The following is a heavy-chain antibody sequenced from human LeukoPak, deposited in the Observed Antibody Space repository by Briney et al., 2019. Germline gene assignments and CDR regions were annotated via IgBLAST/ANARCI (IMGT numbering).Heavy chain of an antibody. J-gene: IGHJ3*02. CDR2: INHSGST. CDR1: GGSFSGYY. CDR3: ARGHFRITMIVVATARAFDI. Sequence: SETLSLTCAVYGGSFSGYYWSWIRQPPGKGLEWIGEINHSGSTNYSPSLKSRVTISVDTSKNQFSLKLSSVTAADTAVYYCARGHFRITMIVVATARAFDIWGQGTMVTVSS. D-gene: IGHD3-22*01. V-gene: IGHV4-34*01.